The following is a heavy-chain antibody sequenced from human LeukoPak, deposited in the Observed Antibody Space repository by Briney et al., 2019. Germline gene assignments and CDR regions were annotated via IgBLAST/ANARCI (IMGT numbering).Heavy chain of an antibody. J-gene: IGHJ4*02. CDR2: IYYSGST. Sequence: SETLSLTCTVSGVSVSSGSYYWSWIRQPPGKGLEWIGYIYYSGSTNYNPSLKSRVTISVDTSKNQFSLKLSSVTAADTAVYYCARRQTDHYFDYWGQGTLVTVSS. V-gene: IGHV4-61*01. CDR3: ARRQTDHYFDY. CDR1: GVSVSSGSYY. D-gene: IGHD1-14*01.